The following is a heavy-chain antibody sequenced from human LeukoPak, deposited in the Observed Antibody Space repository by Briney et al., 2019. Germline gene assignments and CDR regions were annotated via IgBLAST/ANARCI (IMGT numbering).Heavy chain of an antibody. D-gene: IGHD5-24*01. CDR1: GFTFSTYG. J-gene: IGHJ3*01. CDR2: VWSDGNGK. CDR3: AKDIQLST. Sequence: GGSLRLSCAASGFTFSTYGMHWVRQAPGKGLEWVALVWSDGNGKFYADSVKGRFTISRDNSKNTLSLQMNSLRVEDTAMYFCAKDIQLSTWGLGTMVTVSS. V-gene: IGHV3-33*06.